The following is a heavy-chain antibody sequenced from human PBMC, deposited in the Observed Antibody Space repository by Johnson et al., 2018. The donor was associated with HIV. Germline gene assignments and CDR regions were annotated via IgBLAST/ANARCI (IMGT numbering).Heavy chain of an antibody. CDR1: GFTVSSNY. J-gene: IGHJ3*02. D-gene: IGHD2-8*02. CDR2: INWNGGNR. V-gene: IGHV3-20*04. CDR3: AALGGYCTGGVGFDPGIVAVDI. Sequence: VQLVESGGGVVRPGGSLRLSCAASGFTVSSNYMSWVRQAPGKGLEWVSGINWNGGNRGYADSVKGQFIISRDNGKNSLYLQMNSLKTEDTALYYCAALGGYCTGGVGFDPGIVAVDIWGQGTMVTVSS.